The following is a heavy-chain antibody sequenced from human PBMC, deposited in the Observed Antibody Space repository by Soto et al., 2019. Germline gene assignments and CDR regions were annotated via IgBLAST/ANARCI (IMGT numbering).Heavy chain of an antibody. J-gene: IGHJ6*02. CDR2: IYYSGST. Sequence: SETLSLTCTVSGGSISSSSYYWGWIRQPPGKGLEWIGSIYYSGSTYYNPSLKSRVTISVDTSKNQFSLKLSSVTAADTAVYYCARQGGGNGVRLYGMDVWGQGTTVTVSS. V-gene: IGHV4-39*01. CDR3: ARQGGGNGVRLYGMDV. D-gene: IGHD2-15*01. CDR1: GGSISSSSYY.